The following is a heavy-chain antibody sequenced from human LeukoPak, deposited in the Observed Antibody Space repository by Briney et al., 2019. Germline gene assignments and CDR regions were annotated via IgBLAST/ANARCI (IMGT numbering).Heavy chain of an antibody. CDR1: GYTFTGYY. CDR3: AREYCSGGRCYNWFDP. Sequence: ASLKPSCKASGYTFTGYYMHWVRRAPGQGVGCMRWINPNSGGTNYAQKFQGRVTMTRATSSSTAYTELSRLRSDATAVYYCAREYCSGGRCYNWFDPWGQGTLVTVSS. V-gene: IGHV1-2*02. D-gene: IGHD2-15*01. J-gene: IGHJ5*02. CDR2: INPNSGGT.